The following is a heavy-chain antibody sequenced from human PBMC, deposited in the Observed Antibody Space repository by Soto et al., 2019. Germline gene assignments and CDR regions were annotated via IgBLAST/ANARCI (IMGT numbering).Heavy chain of an antibody. CDR3: ARDSVPAAAGTIFDY. Sequence: GGSLRLSCAASGFTFSSYAMHWVRQAPGKGLEWVAVISYDGSNKYYADSVKGRFTISRDNSKNTLYLQMNSLRAEDTAVYYCARDSVPAAAGTIFDYWGQGTLVTVSS. D-gene: IGHD6-13*01. CDR2: ISYDGSNK. V-gene: IGHV3-30-3*01. J-gene: IGHJ4*02. CDR1: GFTFSSYA.